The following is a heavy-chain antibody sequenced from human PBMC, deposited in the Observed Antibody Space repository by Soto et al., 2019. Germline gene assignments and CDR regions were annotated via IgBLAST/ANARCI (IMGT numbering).Heavy chain of an antibody. CDR1: GASINSANW. Sequence: QVLLEESGPGLVRPSGTLSLTCSVSGASINSANWWVWVRQPPGKGLEWIGEIYHIGSTTYNPSLKSRATISVDKSKNQFSLIVTSVTAADTAVYYCAKRYDFWSGRWYGVGVWGQWTTVTVAS. CDR3: AKRYDFWSGRWYGVGV. J-gene: IGHJ6*02. CDR2: IYHIGST. D-gene: IGHD3-3*01. V-gene: IGHV4-4*02.